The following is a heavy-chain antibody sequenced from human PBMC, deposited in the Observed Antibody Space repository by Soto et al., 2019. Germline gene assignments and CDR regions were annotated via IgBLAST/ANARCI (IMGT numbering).Heavy chain of an antibody. CDR1: GGTFSNYA. J-gene: IGHJ3*01. CDR3: ARDLPSRVRGFDF. Sequence: ASVKVSCKASGGTFSNYAITWVRQAPGQGLEWMGWINPHSGGTNYAQKFQAWVTMTRDKSINTAYMELSRLRPDDTAVYYCARDLPSRVRGFDFWGQGTMVT. CDR2: INPHSGGT. V-gene: IGHV1-2*04. D-gene: IGHD3-10*02.